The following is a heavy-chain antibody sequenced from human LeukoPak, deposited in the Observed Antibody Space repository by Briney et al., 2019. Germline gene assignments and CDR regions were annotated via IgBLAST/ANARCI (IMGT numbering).Heavy chain of an antibody. CDR2: ISGSGGST. D-gene: IGHD3-9*01. J-gene: IGHJ6*02. Sequence: GGSLRLSCAASGFTFSSYAMSCVRQAPGKGLEWVSAISGSGGSTYYADSVKGRFTISRDNSKNTLYLQMNSLRAEDTAVYYCAKHRKGSSYYDILTAQYYYYGMDVWGQGTTVTVSS. CDR1: GFTFSSYA. CDR3: AKHRKGSSYYDILTAQYYYYGMDV. V-gene: IGHV3-23*01.